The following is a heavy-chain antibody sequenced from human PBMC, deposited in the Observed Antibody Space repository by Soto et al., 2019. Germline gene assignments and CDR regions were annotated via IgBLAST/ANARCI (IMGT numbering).Heavy chain of an antibody. Sequence: ASVKVSCKASGYTFTSYAMHWVRQAPGQRLEWMGWINAGNGNTKYSQKFQGRVTITRDTSASTAYMELSSLRSEDTAVYYCARDYQVGIVGVPNWFDPWGQGTLVTVSS. CDR2: INAGNGNT. CDR1: GYTFTSYA. J-gene: IGHJ5*02. CDR3: ARDYQVGIVGVPNWFDP. D-gene: IGHD1-26*01. V-gene: IGHV1-3*01.